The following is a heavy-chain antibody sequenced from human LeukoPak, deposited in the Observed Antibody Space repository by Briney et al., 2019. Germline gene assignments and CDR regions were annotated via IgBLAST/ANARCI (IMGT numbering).Heavy chain of an antibody. J-gene: IGHJ5*02. V-gene: IGHV3-7*01. CDR1: GFTFSSYW. CDR2: IKQDGSGK. Sequence: GGSLRLSCAASGFTFSSYWMSWVRQAPGKGLEWVANIKQDGSGKYYVDSVKGRFTISRDSAKNSLYLQMNSLRAEDTAVYYRARAGPRKNWFDPWGQGTLVTVSS. D-gene: IGHD7-27*01. CDR3: ARAGPRKNWFDP.